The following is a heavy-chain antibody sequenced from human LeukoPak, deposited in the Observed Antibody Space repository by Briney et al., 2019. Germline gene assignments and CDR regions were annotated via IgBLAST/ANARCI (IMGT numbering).Heavy chain of an antibody. CDR2: MNGDGSQR. V-gene: IGHV3-7*01. D-gene: IGHD1-14*01. CDR3: ADPDVH. J-gene: IGHJ1*01. Sequence: PGGSLRLSCVASGFNFCSYWMTWVRQTPGKGLECVATMNGDGSQRYYGDSVKGRFTISRDNTKNSVYLQMNSLRDEDTAIYYCADPDVHWGQGTLVTVSS. CDR1: GFNFCSYW.